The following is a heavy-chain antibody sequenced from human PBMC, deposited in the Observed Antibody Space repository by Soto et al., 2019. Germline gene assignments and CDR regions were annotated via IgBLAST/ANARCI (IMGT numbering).Heavy chain of an antibody. J-gene: IGHJ4*02. D-gene: IGHD3-3*01. Sequence: SETLSLTCTVSGDSISSNSYYWGWIRQPPGKGMEWIGTIYYSGITYHNPSLKTRVTMSVDTSKNQFSLKLSSVTAADTARYFCARHYYDFWSGSYTSGLWNFDYWGQGALVTVSS. CDR1: GDSISSNSYY. CDR2: IYYSGIT. CDR3: ARHYYDFWSGSYTSGLWNFDY. V-gene: IGHV4-39*01.